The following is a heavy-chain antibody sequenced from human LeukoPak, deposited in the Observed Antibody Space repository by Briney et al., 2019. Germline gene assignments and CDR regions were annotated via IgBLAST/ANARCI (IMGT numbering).Heavy chain of an antibody. D-gene: IGHD3-22*01. V-gene: IGHV1-69*02. J-gene: IGHJ4*02. Sequence: ASVKVSCKASGGTFSSYTISWVRQAPGQGLEWMGRIIPILGIANYAQKFQGRVTITADKSTSTAYMELSSLRSEDTAVYYCARVFYYESSGYYYDYWGQGSLVTVSS. CDR3: ARVFYYESSGYYYDY. CDR1: GGTFSSYT. CDR2: IIPILGIA.